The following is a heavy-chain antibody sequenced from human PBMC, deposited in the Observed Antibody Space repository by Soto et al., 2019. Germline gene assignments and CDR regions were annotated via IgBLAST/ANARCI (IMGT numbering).Heavy chain of an antibody. V-gene: IGHV3-23*01. D-gene: IGHD1-1*01. J-gene: IGHJ6*02. Sequence: GGSLRLSCAASGFTLSSYAMSWVRQAPGKGLEWVSAISGSGGSTYYVDSVKGRFTISRDNSKNTLYLQMNSLRVEDTATYYCAGALENPYFYYGLNVWGQGTTVTVSS. CDR3: AGALENPYFYYGLNV. CDR1: GFTLSSYA. CDR2: ISGSGGST.